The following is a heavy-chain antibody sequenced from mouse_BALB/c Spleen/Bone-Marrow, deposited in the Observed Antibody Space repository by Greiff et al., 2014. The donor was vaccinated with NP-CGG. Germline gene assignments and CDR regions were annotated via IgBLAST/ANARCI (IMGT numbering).Heavy chain of an antibody. J-gene: IGHJ4*01. Sequence: EVKLEESGGGLVKPGGSLKLSCAASGFTFSSYPMSWVRQSPEKRLEWVAEISSGGNYTYYPDTVTGRFTISRDNAKNILYLEMSSLRSDDTAMYYCVRAYGSSYAMDYWGQGTSVTVSS. V-gene: IGHV5-9-4*01. CDR2: ISSGGNYT. D-gene: IGHD1-1*01. CDR3: VRAYGSSYAMDY. CDR1: GFTFSSYP.